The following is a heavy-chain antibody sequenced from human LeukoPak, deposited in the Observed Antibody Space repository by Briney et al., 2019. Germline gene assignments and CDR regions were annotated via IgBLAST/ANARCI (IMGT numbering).Heavy chain of an antibody. V-gene: IGHV3-23*01. D-gene: IGHD6-25*01. CDR2: ISTSGGNT. CDR3: AKRAWVGGAAGFDY. Sequence: GGSLRLSCVASGFTFSGYAMNWVRQAPGKGLEWVSGISTSGGNTYYADSVNGRFTISRDNSRNTVYLQMGSLRADDTAIYYCAKRAWVGGAAGFDYWGQGILVTVSS. J-gene: IGHJ4*02. CDR1: GFTFSGYA.